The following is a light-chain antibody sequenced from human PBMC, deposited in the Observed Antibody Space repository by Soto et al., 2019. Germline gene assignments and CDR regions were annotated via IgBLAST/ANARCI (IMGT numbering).Light chain of an antibody. CDR3: SSYAGSNYV. J-gene: IGLJ1*01. Sequence: QSALTQPPSASGSPGQSVTISCTGTSSDVGGYNYFSWYQQHPGKAPKLMIYEVSKRPSGVPDRFSGSKSGNTASLTVSGLQAEDEADYYCSSYAGSNYVFGTGTKLTVL. CDR1: SSDVGGYNY. V-gene: IGLV2-8*01. CDR2: EVS.